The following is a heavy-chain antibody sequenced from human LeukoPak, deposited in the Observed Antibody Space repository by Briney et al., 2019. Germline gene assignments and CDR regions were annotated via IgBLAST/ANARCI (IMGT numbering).Heavy chain of an antibody. D-gene: IGHD6-19*01. V-gene: IGHV3-23*01. CDR3: AKWGGDSGAEQWLVLDY. J-gene: IGHJ4*02. CDR2: IGGSGGMT. Sequence: GGSLRLSCSTSGFTFSSYAMHWVRQAPGKGLEWVSGIGGSGGMTYYADSVKGRFTISRDNSKNTLYLEMNSLRVEDTAIYYCAKWGGDSGAEQWLVLDYWGQGTLVTVSS. CDR1: GFTFSSYA.